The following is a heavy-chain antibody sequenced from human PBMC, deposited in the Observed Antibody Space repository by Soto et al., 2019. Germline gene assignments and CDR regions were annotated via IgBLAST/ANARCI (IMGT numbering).Heavy chain of an antibody. V-gene: IGHV3-21*01. CDR2: ISSSSSYI. J-gene: IGHJ5*02. D-gene: IGHD4-4*01. CDR3: ARDFSVTTSNWFDP. Sequence: EVQLVESGGGLVKPGGSLRLSCAASGFTFSSYSMNWVRQAPGKGLEWVSSISSSSSYIYYADSVKGRFTISRDNAKNSLYLQMNSLRAEDTAVYYCARDFSVTTSNWFDPWGQGTLVTVSS. CDR1: GFTFSSYS.